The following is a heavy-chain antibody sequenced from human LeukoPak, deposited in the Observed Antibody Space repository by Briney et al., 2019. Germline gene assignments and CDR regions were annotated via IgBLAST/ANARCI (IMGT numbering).Heavy chain of an antibody. D-gene: IGHD6-19*01. CDR2: IIPIFGTA. CDR1: GGTFSSYA. CDR3: ARDPDAVAGTNAFDI. J-gene: IGHJ3*02. Sequence: SVKVSCKASGGTFSSYAISWVRQAPGQGLEWMGGIIPIFGTANYAQKFQGRVTITADESTSTAYMELSSLRSEDTAVYYCARDPDAVAGTNAFDIWGQGTMVTVSS. V-gene: IGHV1-69*13.